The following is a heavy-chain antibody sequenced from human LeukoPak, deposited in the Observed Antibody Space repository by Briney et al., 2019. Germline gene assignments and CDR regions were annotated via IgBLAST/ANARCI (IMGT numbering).Heavy chain of an antibody. CDR3: ARELERHNAFDI. V-gene: IGHV3-11*04. Sequence: AGGSLRLSCAASGFTFSDYFMSWIRQAPGQGLEWVSYISSGGSTIYYADSVKGRFTISRDNSKNTLYLQMNSLRAEDTAVYYCARELERHNAFDIWGQGTMVTVSS. CDR2: ISSGGSTI. J-gene: IGHJ3*02. D-gene: IGHD1-1*01. CDR1: GFTFSDYF.